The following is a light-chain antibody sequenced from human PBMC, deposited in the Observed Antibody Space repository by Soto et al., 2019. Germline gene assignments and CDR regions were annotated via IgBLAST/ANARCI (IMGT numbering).Light chain of an antibody. J-gene: IGKJ1*01. CDR2: AAS. Sequence: DIQMTQSPSSLSASVGDRVTITCRASQGIKNNLAWYQQKPGKVPKLLINAASTLQSGVPSRISGSGSGTDFTLTISSLQPEDVATYYCQKYNSAPQTFGQGTKVEIK. V-gene: IGKV1-27*01. CDR1: QGIKNN. CDR3: QKYNSAPQT.